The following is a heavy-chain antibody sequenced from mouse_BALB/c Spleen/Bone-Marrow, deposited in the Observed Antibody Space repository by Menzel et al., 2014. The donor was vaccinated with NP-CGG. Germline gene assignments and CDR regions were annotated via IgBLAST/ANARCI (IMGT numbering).Heavy chain of an antibody. CDR3: ARRGTGVDY. D-gene: IGHD4-1*01. V-gene: IGHV1-63*02. Sequence: VQGVESGAELVRPGASVKISCKASGYTFTNYWLGWVKQRPGHGLEWIGDIYPGGGYTNYNEKFKGKATLTADTSSSTAYMQLSSLTSEDSAVYFCARRGTGVDYWGQGTTLTGSS. CDR1: GYTFTNYW. CDR2: IYPGGGYT. J-gene: IGHJ2*01.